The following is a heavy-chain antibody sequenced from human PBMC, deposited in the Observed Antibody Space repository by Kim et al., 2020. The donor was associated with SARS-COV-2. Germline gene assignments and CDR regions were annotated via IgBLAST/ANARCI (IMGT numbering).Heavy chain of an antibody. CDR1: GGTFSSYA. V-gene: IGHV1-69*13. CDR2: IIPIFGTA. J-gene: IGHJ4*02. D-gene: IGHD3-22*01. CDR3: ARSQDEVVGGVGYDY. Sequence: SVKVSCKASGGTFSSYAISWVRQAPGQGLEWMGGIIPIFGTANYAQKFQGRVTITADESTSTAYMELSSLRSEDTAVYYCARSQDEVVGGVGYDYWGQGTLVTVSS.